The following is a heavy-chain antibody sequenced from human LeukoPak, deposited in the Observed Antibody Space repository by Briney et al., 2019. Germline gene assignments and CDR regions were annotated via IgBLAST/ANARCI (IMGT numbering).Heavy chain of an antibody. CDR2: VSPSSGTI. CDR1: GFTFSGYA. CDR3: ARAVARSGNYFLDY. D-gene: IGHD3-22*01. V-gene: IGHV3-48*01. Sequence: PGGSLRLSCGASGFTFSGYAMNWVRQAPGKGLEWVSYVSPSSGTIFNTDSLKGRFTISRDNAKNSLYLQMNSLRAEDTAVYYCARAVARSGNYFLDYWGQGTLVTVSS. J-gene: IGHJ4*02.